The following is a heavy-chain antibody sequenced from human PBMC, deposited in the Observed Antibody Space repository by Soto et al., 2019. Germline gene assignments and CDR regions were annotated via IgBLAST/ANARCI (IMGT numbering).Heavy chain of an antibody. CDR2: IYSGGST. CDR3: AKEPVGPDWYFDL. Sequence: PGGSLRLSCAASGFTVSSNYMSWVRHAPGKGLEWVSVIYSGGSTYYADSVKGRFTVSRDNSKNTLYLQMNSLRAEDTAVYNCAKEPVGPDWYFDLWGRRTLVTVSS. V-gene: IGHV3-53*01. CDR1: GFTVSSNY. J-gene: IGHJ2*01.